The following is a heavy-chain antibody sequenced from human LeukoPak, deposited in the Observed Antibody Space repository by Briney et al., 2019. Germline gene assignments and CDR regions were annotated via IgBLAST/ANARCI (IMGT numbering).Heavy chain of an antibody. CDR2: ISSSSSYI. CDR3: ARFQKTGYWAHYYYFDP. J-gene: IGHJ2*01. CDR1: GFTFSSYT. V-gene: IGHV3-21*01. D-gene: IGHD3-9*01. Sequence: PGGSLRLACTVSGFTFSSYTMNWVRQAPGKGLEWVSSISSSSSYIYYADSVKGRFTISRDNAKNSMYLQMNSLRAEDTAVYYCARFQKTGYWAHYYYFDPWGRGTLVTVSS.